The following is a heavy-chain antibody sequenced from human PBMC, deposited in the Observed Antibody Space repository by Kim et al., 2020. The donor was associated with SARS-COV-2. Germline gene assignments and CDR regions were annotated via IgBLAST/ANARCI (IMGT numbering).Heavy chain of an antibody. CDR2: IWNDGSNY. J-gene: IGHJ6*03. CDR1: GFTFSSSG. D-gene: IGHD6-13*01. V-gene: IGHV3-33*08. Sequence: GGSLRLSCAASGFTFSSSGMHWVRQAPGKGLEWVAVIWNDGSNYYTADAAKGRFTITSDNSKNTLYLQLNIMSAEDTAAYYCAGELSSSWYVDYRDAWG. CDR3: AGELSSSWYVDYRDA.